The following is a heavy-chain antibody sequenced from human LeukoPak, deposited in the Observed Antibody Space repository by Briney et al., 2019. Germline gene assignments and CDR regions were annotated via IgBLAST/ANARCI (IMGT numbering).Heavy chain of an antibody. D-gene: IGHD1-1*01. CDR2: IFYSGTS. CDR3: VQTYNSSFAFDI. V-gene: IGHV4-39*01. J-gene: IGHJ3*02. Sequence: SETLSLTCTVSGGSISSGGYYWGWIRQSPGKGLEWIGNIFYSGTSYYNPSLESRVTISVDTSKNQFSLKLSSVTAADTAVYYCVQTYNSSFAFDIWGQGTMVTVSS. CDR1: GGSISSGGYY.